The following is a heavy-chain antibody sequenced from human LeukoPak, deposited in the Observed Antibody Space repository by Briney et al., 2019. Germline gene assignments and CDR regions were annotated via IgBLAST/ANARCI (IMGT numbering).Heavy chain of an antibody. Sequence: GGPLRLSCAASGFTFSDYAMHWVRQAPGKGLEGVAVISKDGSDKYYPGSVRGRFTISRDNSKNTIYLQMDSLRAEDTAIYYCARDYWWNYDYWGQGTLVTVSS. CDR2: ISKDGSDK. CDR3: ARDYWWNYDY. CDR1: GFTFSDYA. J-gene: IGHJ4*02. V-gene: IGHV3-30-3*01. D-gene: IGHD1-7*01.